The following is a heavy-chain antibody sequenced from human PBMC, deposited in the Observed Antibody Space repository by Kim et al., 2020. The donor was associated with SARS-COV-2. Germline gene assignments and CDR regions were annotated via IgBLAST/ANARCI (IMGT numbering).Heavy chain of an antibody. Sequence: SETLSLTCTVSGDSFSSNSYYWGLIRQTPGKGLEWLASIYYGGNTFYNPSLKSRLTVSLDTSKKQFSLRLTSVNAADTAIYYCAKMTYNVLTDYYSFDFWGRGALIPVSS. D-gene: IGHD3-9*01. J-gene: IGHJ4*02. CDR1: GDSFSSNSYY. CDR3: AKMTYNVLTDYYSFDF. V-gene: IGHV4-39*07. CDR2: IYYGGNT.